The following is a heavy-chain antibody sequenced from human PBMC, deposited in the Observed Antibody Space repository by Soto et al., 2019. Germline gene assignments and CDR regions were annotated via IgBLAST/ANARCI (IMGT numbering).Heavy chain of an antibody. V-gene: IGHV5-51*01. D-gene: IGHD3-10*01. CDR1: GYSFTSYW. J-gene: IGHJ6*02. CDR3: ARRGSGSGTSGGNYSGMDV. CDR2: IYPGDSDT. Sequence: GESLKISCKGSGYSFTSYWIGWVRQMPGKGLEWMGIIYPGDSDTRYSPSFQGQVTISADKSISTAYLQWSSLKASDTAMYHCARRGSGSGTSGGNYSGMDVWGQGTTVTVSS.